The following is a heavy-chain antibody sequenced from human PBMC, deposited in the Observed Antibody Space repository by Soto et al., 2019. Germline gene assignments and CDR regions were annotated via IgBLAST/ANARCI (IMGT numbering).Heavy chain of an antibody. D-gene: IGHD4-4*01. CDR1: GFTVSSNY. V-gene: IGHV3-48*02. Sequence: EVQLVESGGRLVHPGGSLRLSCAASGFTVSSNYMGWVRQAPGKGLEWVSYISSSSSTIYYADSVKGRFTISRDNAKNSLYLQMNSLRDEDTAVYYCATDYSNYGGYYYYGMDVWGQGTTVTVSS. CDR3: ATDYSNYGGYYYYGMDV. J-gene: IGHJ6*02. CDR2: ISSSSSTI.